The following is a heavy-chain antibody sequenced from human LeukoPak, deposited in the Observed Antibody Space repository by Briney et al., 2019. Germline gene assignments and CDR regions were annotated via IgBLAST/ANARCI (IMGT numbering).Heavy chain of an antibody. CDR1: GYTFTSSD. CDR2: MNPNNGNT. V-gene: IGHV1-8*03. Sequence: ASVKVSCKASGYTFTSSDINWVRQATGQGLEWMGWMNPNNGNTGYAQKFQGRVTISRDISISTFYMQLSRLRSDDTAVYYCARDRGGNNWFDPWGQGTLVTVSS. D-gene: IGHD2-15*01. J-gene: IGHJ5*02. CDR3: ARDRGGNNWFDP.